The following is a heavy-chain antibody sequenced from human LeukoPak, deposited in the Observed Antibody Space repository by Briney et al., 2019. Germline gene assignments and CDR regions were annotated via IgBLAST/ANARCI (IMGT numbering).Heavy chain of an antibody. D-gene: IGHD2-15*01. Sequence: GGSLRLSCAASGFTFSTFWMHWVRQSPGKGRVWVSRIIGDGSITTYADSVKGRFTISRDNAKNTLYLQMNSLRAEDTAVYYCAREDVDIVVATSGAFDIWGQGTMVTVSS. V-gene: IGHV3-74*03. CDR2: IIGDGSIT. CDR3: AREDVDIVVATSGAFDI. J-gene: IGHJ3*02. CDR1: GFTFSTFW.